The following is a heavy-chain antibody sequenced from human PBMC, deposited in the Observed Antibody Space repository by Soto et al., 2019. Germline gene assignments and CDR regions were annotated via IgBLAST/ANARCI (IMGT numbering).Heavy chain of an antibody. CDR1: GYTFTNYA. D-gene: IGHD3-10*01. J-gene: IGHJ3*02. CDR3: AVGILITMVRGVSILPDAFDI. Sequence: GASVKVSCKASGYTFTNYAIHWVRQAPGQRLEWMGWINAGNGKTKYSQNFQGRVTITRDTSASIVYMEGNSLRSADTAMYYCAVGILITMVRGVSILPDAFDIWGQGTMVTVSS. CDR2: INAGNGKT. V-gene: IGHV1-3*01.